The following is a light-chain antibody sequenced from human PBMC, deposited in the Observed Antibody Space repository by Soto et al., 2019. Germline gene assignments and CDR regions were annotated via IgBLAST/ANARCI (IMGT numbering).Light chain of an antibody. V-gene: IGKV3-15*01. CDR2: GAS. CDR3: QQYNNWPPYT. CDR1: QNVSSN. J-gene: IGKJ2*01. Sequence: EIVMTQSPATLSVSPGERATLSCRVSQNVSSNLAWYQQKPGQAPRLLIYGASTRATGIPARFSGSGSGTEFTLAISSLQSEDFAVYYCQQYNNWPPYTFGQGTKLEIK.